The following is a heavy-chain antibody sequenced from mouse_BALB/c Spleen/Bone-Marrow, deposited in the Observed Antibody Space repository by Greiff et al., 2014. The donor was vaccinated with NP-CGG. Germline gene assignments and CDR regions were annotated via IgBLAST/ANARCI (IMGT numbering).Heavy chain of an antibody. CDR1: GYTFSSYW. J-gene: IGHJ3*01. D-gene: IGHD1-1*01. Sequence: QVPLKESGGELMEPGASVKISCKATGYTFSSYWIEGGKQRPGHGLEWIGEILPGSGSTNYNEKFKGKATFTADTSSNTAYMQLSSLTSEDSAVYYCARWGSFAYWGQGTLVTVSA. V-gene: IGHV1-9*01. CDR2: ILPGSGST. CDR3: ARWGSFAY.